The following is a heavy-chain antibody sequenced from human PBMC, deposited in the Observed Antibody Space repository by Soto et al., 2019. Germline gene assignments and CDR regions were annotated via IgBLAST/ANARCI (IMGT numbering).Heavy chain of an antibody. CDR3: AKAPYYYDSSGYYPPYYYYGMDV. CDR2: ISGSGGST. D-gene: IGHD3-22*01. V-gene: IGHV3-23*01. J-gene: IGHJ6*02. CDR1: GFTFSSYA. Sequence: EVQLLESGGGLVQPGGSLRLSCAASGFTFSSYAMSWVRQAPGKGLEWVSAISGSGGSTYYADSVKGRFTISRDNSKNTLYLQMNSLRAEDTAVYYCAKAPYYYDSSGYYPPYYYYGMDVWGQGTTVTVSS.